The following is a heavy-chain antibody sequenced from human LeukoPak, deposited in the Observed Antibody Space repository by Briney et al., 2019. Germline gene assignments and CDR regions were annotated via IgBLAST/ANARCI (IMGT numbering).Heavy chain of an antibody. Sequence: GGSLRLFCAATGFTFSTYAMSWVRQAPRKGLEWVSVISGSGGSAYYADSVKGRFTISRDNSKTTLYLQMNSLRAEDTAVYYCEKDLESVAATLDYWGQGTLVTVSS. J-gene: IGHJ4*02. CDR1: GFTFSTYA. CDR3: EKDLESVAATLDY. CDR2: ISGSGGSA. V-gene: IGHV3-23*01. D-gene: IGHD6-19*01.